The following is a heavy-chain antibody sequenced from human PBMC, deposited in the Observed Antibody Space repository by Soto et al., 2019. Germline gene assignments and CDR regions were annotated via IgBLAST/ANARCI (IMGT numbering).Heavy chain of an antibody. CDR1: DGSIRSDNYY. CDR2: IYYGGST. J-gene: IGHJ5*02. D-gene: IGHD1-26*01. V-gene: IGHV4-39*01. CDR3: ARKRGSSFGWFDP. Sequence: QLQLQESGPGLVKPSKTLSLTCTVSDGSIRSDNYYWGWIRQPPGRGLEWIGSIYYGGSTYYAPTLESRVTTSRDTSKNQFSVKLNSVTAADTAVYYCARKRGSSFGWFDPWGQGILVTVSS.